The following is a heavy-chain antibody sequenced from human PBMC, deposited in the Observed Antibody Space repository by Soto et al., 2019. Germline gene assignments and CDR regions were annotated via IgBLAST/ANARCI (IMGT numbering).Heavy chain of an antibody. CDR1: GFSLSNARMG. D-gene: IGHD6-19*01. J-gene: IGHJ4*02. CDR3: ARIYIAVAAARPHTVDYFDY. V-gene: IGHV2-26*01. Sequence: QVTLKESGPVLVKPTETLTLTCTVSGFSLSNARMGVSWIRQPPGKALEWLAHISSNDEKSHSTSLKSRLTISKDTSKSQVVLTMTNMDPVDTATYYCARIYIAVAAARPHTVDYFDYWGQGTLVTVSS. CDR2: ISSNDEK.